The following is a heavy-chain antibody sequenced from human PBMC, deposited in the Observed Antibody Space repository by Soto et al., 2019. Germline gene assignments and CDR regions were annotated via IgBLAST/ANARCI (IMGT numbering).Heavy chain of an antibody. J-gene: IGHJ4*02. CDR2: IKEDGSEK. D-gene: IGHD2-2*01. CDR1: AFTFGNYW. CDR3: ARASSGTSGAIVC. Sequence: EVQLVESGGGLVQPGGSLRLSCAASAFTFGNYWMSWVRQAPGKGLECVAKIKEDGSEKYYVDSVKGRFTISRDNANNSVYLQMNSLTVEDTAMYYCARASSGTSGAIVCWGQGTLVTVSS. V-gene: IGHV3-7*04.